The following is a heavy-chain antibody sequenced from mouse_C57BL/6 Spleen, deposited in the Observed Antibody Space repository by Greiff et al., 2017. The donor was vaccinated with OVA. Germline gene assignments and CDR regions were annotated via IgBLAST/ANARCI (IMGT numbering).Heavy chain of an antibody. CDR1: GFTFSDYG. V-gene: IGHV5-17*01. D-gene: IGHD2-12*01. Sequence: EVQLQESGGGLVKPGGSLKLSRAASGFTFSDYGMHWVRQAPEKGLEWVAYISSGSSTIYYADTVKGRFTISRDNAKNTLFLQMTSLRSEDTAMYYCARGHDGYFDVWGTGTTVTVSS. CDR3: ARGHDGYFDV. J-gene: IGHJ1*03. CDR2: ISSGSSTI.